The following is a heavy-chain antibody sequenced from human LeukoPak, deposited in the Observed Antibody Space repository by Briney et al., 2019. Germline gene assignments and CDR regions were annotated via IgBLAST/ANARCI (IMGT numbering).Heavy chain of an antibody. CDR1: GGFISSYY. CDR3: ARGLGGGYYYYYYMDV. V-gene: IGHV4-4*07. J-gene: IGHJ6*03. Sequence: SETLSLTCTVSGGFISSYYWSWIRQPAGKGLEWIGRIYTSGSTNYNPSLKSRVTMSVDTSKNQFSLKLSSVTAADTAVYYCARGLGGGYYYYYYMDVWGKGTTVTVSS. D-gene: IGHD3-10*01. CDR2: IYTSGST.